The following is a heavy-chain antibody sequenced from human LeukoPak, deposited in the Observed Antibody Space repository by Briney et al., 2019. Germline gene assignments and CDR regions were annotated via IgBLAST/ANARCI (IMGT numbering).Heavy chain of an antibody. J-gene: IGHJ4*02. CDR1: GYTFTTYY. Sequence: ASVKVSCKASGYTFTTYYMHWVRQAPGQGLEWMGIINPTGGSTTFAQKLHGRVTMTSDTTTSTVYMHLSSLRSEDTAVYYCARDEGYCNSINCYLFDYWGQGSLVTVSS. CDR2: INPTGGST. CDR3: ARDEGYCNSINCYLFDY. D-gene: IGHD2-2*01. V-gene: IGHV1-46*03.